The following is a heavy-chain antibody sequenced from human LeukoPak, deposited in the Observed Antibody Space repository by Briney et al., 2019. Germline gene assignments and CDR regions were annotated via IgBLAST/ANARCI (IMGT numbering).Heavy chain of an antibody. V-gene: IGHV5-51*01. CDR2: IYPGDSDT. D-gene: IGHD2-21*02. CDR3: ARQKSDPLTQGAFDI. CDR1: GYSFTSYW. J-gene: IGHJ3*02. Sequence: PGESLKISCKGSGYSFTSYWIGWVRQMPGKGLEWMGIIYPGDSDTRYSPSFQGQVTISADKSISTAYLQWSSLKASDTAMYYCARQKSDPLTQGAFDIWGQGTMVTVSS.